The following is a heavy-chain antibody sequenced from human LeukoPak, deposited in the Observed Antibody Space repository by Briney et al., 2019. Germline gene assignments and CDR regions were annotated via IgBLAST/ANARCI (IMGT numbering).Heavy chain of an antibody. CDR2: ISGSGGST. V-gene: IGHV3-23*01. J-gene: IGHJ4*02. CDR3: AKKNGDSSGYYLYYFDY. Sequence: GGSLRLSCAASGFTFSSYAMSWVRQAPGKGLEWVSVISGSGGSTYYADSVKGRFTISRDNSKNTLYLQLNSLSAEDTAVYYCAKKNGDSSGYYLYYFDYWGQGTLVTVSS. CDR1: GFTFSSYA. D-gene: IGHD3-22*01.